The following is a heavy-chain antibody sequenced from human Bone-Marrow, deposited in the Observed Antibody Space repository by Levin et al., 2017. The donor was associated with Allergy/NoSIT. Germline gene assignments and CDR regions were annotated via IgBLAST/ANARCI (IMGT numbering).Heavy chain of an antibody. CDR2: INHSGST. Sequence: RPGGSLRLSCAVYGGSFSGYYWSWIRQPPGKGLEWIGEINHSGSTNYNPSLKSRVTISVDTSKNQFSLKLSSVTAADTAVYYCARDSYYNWNYLKIYGMDVWGQGTTVTVSS. D-gene: IGHD1-7*01. CDR1: GGSFSGYY. CDR3: ARDSYYNWNYLKIYGMDV. J-gene: IGHJ6*02. V-gene: IGHV4-34*01.